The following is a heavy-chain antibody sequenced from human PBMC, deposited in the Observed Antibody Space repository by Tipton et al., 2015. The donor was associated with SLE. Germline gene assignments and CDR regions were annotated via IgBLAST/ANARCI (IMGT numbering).Heavy chain of an antibody. V-gene: IGHV4-30-4*01. CDR1: GGPISSGESY. D-gene: IGHD3-22*01. J-gene: IGHJ4*02. CDR2: IYNSENT. CDR3: ARDPSDTSGFYTYSFDL. Sequence: TLSLTCPVSGGPISSGESYWSWIRQPPGKGLECIGYIYNSENTYNNPSLKSRLTISVDTSRNQFSLKLSSVTAADTAVYYCARDPSDTSGFYTYSFDLWGQGTPVTVSS.